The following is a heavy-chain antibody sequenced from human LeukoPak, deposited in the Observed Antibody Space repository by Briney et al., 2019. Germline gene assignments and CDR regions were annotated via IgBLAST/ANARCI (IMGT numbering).Heavy chain of an antibody. J-gene: IGHJ4*02. D-gene: IGHD3-9*01. CDR3: AKQTFPGYYKGVFDY. Sequence: QTGGSLRLSCAASGFTFSSYAMSWVRQAPGKGLEWVSAISGSGGSTNYADSVKGRFTISRDNSKNTLYLQMNSLRAEDTAVYYCAKQTFPGYYKGVFDYWGQGTLVTVSS. CDR1: GFTFSSYA. V-gene: IGHV3-23*01. CDR2: ISGSGGST.